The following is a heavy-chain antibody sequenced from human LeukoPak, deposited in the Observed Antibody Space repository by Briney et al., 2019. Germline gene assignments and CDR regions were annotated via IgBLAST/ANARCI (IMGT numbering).Heavy chain of an antibody. V-gene: IGHV3-30*16. CDR2: VSINGRDK. CDR3: ATLDWCHKYLVACGSSEY. Sequence: GSPRLPCGASGWVFNSYALHWVRQAPGKGLGAVAGVSINGRDKYYAISVKGRFSISRDNSKNTFSLQMNSLRVEDSASYYCATLDWCHKYLVACGSSEYWGQGTLVTVSS. CDR1: GWVFNSYA. D-gene: IGHD2-21*01. J-gene: IGHJ4*02.